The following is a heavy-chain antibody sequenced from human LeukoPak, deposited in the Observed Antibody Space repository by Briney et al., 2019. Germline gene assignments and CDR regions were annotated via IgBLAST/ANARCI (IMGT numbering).Heavy chain of an antibody. J-gene: IGHJ4*02. V-gene: IGHV4-38-2*02. CDR2: IYHSGST. CDR1: GYSISSGYY. CDR3: ARASHDYGDYSHFDY. D-gene: IGHD4-17*01. Sequence: SETLSLTCTVSGYSISSGYYWGWIRQPPGKGLEWIGEIYHSGSTNYNPSLKTRVTISVDKSKNQFSLKLSSVTAADTAVYYCARASHDYGDYSHFDYWGQGTLVTVSS.